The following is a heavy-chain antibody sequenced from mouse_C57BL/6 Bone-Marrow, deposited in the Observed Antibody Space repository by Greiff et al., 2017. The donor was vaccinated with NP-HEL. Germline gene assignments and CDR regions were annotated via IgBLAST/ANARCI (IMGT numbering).Heavy chain of an antibody. CDR1: GYTFTSYW. Sequence: QVQLQQPGAELVKPGASVKLSCKASGYTFTSYWMHWVKQRPGQGLEWIGMIHPNSGSTNYNEKFKSKATLTVDKSSCTAYMQLSSLTSEDSAVYYCAGGTLYYYGSSPLYWGQGTTLTVSS. D-gene: IGHD1-1*01. CDR3: AGGTLYYYGSSPLY. CDR2: IHPNSGST. V-gene: IGHV1-64*01. J-gene: IGHJ2*01.